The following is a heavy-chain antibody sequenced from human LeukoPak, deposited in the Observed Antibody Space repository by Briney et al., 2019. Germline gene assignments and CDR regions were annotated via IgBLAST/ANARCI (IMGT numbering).Heavy chain of an antibody. CDR1: GFTFSSYA. Sequence: GGSLRLSCAASGFTFSSYAMSWVRQAPGKGLEWVSTISGSGGSTYYADSVEGRFTISGDNSKNTLYLQMNSLRVEDTAVYYCAKGRAGFCSGGSCYSASDHWGQGTLVTVSS. CDR2: ISGSGGST. J-gene: IGHJ5*02. CDR3: AKGRAGFCSGGSCYSASDH. V-gene: IGHV3-23*01. D-gene: IGHD2-15*01.